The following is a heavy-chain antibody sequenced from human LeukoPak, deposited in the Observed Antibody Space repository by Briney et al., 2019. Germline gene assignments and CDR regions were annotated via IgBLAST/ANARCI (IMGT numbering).Heavy chain of an antibody. CDR2: INPNSGRT. Sequence: ASAKVSCKTSGYTFNDYYVHWVRQAPGQGLEWMGWINPNSGRTNYAPKFQGRVTLTTDTSISTAYMELSGLISGDTALYYCVRDSSDVLTGYYHFWGHGTLVTVSS. J-gene: IGHJ4*01. CDR1: GYTFNDYY. CDR3: VRDSSDVLTGYYHF. V-gene: IGHV1-2*02. D-gene: IGHD3-9*01.